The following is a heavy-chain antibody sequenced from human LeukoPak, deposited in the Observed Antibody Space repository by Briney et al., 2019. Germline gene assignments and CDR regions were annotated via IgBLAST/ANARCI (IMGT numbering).Heavy chain of an antibody. CDR3: ARYVVYGSGKYYFDY. D-gene: IGHD3-10*01. Sequence: SETLSLTCKVSGGSISNSDYYWSWIRQPPGKELEWLASINYGGTTYYNPSLKSRVTISVDTSKNQFSLRLSSVTAADTAVYLCARYVVYGSGKYYFDYWGQGSLVTVSS. J-gene: IGHJ4*02. CDR1: GGSISNSDYY. V-gene: IGHV4-39*01. CDR2: INYGGTT.